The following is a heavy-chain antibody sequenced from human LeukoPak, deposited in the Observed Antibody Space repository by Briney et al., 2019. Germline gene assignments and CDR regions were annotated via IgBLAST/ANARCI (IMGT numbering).Heavy chain of an antibody. CDR1: GFTFSNAC. V-gene: IGHV3-30*18. J-gene: IGHJ4*02. CDR2: ISYDGSNE. CDR3: AKNQYYYDSSGQDY. D-gene: IGHD3-22*01. Sequence: GGSLRLSCAASGFTFSNACVSWVRQAPGKGLEWVAVISYDGSNEYYADSVKGRFTISRDNSKNTLYLQMSSLRAEDTAVYYCAKNQYYYDSSGQDYWGQGTLVTVSS.